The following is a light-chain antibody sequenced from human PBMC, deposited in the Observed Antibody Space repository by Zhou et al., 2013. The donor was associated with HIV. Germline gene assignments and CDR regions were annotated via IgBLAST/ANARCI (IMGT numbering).Light chain of an antibody. J-gene: IGKJ1*01. CDR2: GAS. CDR3: LQHNGYPQT. Sequence: DTHVTQSPSSVSASVGDRVTIICRASQDISSWLAWYQQKPGRAPKLLIYGASTLQSGVPSRFSGSGSGTEFTLTISSLQPEDCATYYCLQHNGYPQTFGQGTKVEIK. CDR1: QDISSW. V-gene: IGKV1-12*01.